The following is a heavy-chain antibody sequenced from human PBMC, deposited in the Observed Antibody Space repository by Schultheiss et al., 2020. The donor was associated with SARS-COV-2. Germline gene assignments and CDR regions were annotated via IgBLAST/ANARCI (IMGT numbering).Heavy chain of an antibody. Sequence: SQTLSLTCAISGDSVSSNSAAWNWIRQSPSRGLEWLGRTYYRSKWYNDYAVSVKSRITINPDTSKNQFSLQLKSVTPEDTAVYYCAVYTCMVAGTLYNFYGMDVWGQGTAVTVSS. V-gene: IGHV6-1*01. CDR1: GDSVSSNSAA. CDR3: AVYTCMVAGTLYNFYGMDV. J-gene: IGHJ6*02. CDR2: TYYRSKWYN. D-gene: IGHD6-19*01.